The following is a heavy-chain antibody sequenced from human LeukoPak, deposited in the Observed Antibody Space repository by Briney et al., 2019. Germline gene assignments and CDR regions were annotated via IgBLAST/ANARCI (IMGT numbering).Heavy chain of an antibody. V-gene: IGHV4-59*01. CDR1: GGSISSYY. Sequence: PSEILSLTCTVSGGSISSYYWSWIRQPPGKGLEWIGYIYHSGSTNYNPSLKSRVTISVDTSKNQFSLKLSSVTAADTAVYYCARVPAHSGYDPDYYYYYMDVWGKGTTVTVSS. J-gene: IGHJ6*03. CDR2: IYHSGST. CDR3: ARVPAHSGYDPDYYYYYMDV. D-gene: IGHD5-12*01.